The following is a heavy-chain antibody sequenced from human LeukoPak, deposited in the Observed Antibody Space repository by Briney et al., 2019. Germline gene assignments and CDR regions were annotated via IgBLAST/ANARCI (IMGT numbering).Heavy chain of an antibody. CDR2: INHSGST. D-gene: IGHD3-10*01. Sequence: SETLSLTCAVYGGSFSGYYWSWIRQPPGKGLEWIGEINHSGSTNYNPSLKSRVTISLDTSRNQFSLKLNSVTAADTAVYYCARRMGPGTMVRNWFDPWGQGTLVTVSS. CDR1: GGSFSGYY. V-gene: IGHV4-34*01. J-gene: IGHJ5*02. CDR3: ARRMGPGTMVRNWFDP.